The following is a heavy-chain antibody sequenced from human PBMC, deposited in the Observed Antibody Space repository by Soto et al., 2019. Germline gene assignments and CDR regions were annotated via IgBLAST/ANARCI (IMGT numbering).Heavy chain of an antibody. V-gene: IGHV3-49*04. Sequence: GGSLRLSCTASGFTFGDYAMSWVRQAPGKGLEWVGFIRSKAYGGTTEYAASVKGRFTISRDDSKSIAYLQMNSLRAEDTAVYYCAKIDGYFDYWGQGTLVTVSS. CDR3: AKIDGYFDY. CDR1: GFTFGDYA. J-gene: IGHJ4*02. D-gene: IGHD3-22*01. CDR2: IRSKAYGGTT.